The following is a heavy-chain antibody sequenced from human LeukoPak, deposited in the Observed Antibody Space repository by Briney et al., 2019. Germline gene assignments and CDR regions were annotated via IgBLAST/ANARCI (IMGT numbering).Heavy chain of an antibody. CDR3: ARSRKEASVTPFDY. J-gene: IGHJ4*02. V-gene: IGHV3-66*01. CDR1: GFTVSSNY. Sequence: GGSLRLSCAASGFTVSSNYMSWVRQAPGKGLEWVSVIYSGGSTYYADSVKGRFTISRDNSKNTLYLQMNSLRAEDTAVYYCARSRKEASVTPFDYWGQGTLVTVSS. CDR2: IYSGGST. D-gene: IGHD4-17*01.